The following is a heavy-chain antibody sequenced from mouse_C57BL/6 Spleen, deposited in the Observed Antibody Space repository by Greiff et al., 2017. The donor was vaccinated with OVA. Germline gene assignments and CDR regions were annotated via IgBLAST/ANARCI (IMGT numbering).Heavy chain of an antibody. V-gene: IGHV3-6*01. CDR3: ARVGRRDYWYCDV. D-gene: IGHD4-1*01. CDR2: ISYDGSN. J-gene: IGHJ1*03. CDR1: GYSITSGYY. Sequence: EVQLQESGPGLVKPSQSLSLTCSVTGYSITSGYYWNWIRQFPGNKLEWMGYISYDGSNNYNPSLKNRISITRDTSKNQFFLKLNSVTTEDTATYYGARVGRRDYWYCDVWGTGTTVTVSA.